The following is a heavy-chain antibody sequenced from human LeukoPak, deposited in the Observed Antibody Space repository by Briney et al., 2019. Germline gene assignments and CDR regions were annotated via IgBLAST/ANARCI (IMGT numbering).Heavy chain of an antibody. CDR1: GYTFTSYY. V-gene: IGHV1-46*03. D-gene: IGHD1-26*01. CDR3: ARATTTDYYFHY. Sequence: ASVRVSCXASGYTFTSYYMHWVRQAHGQGLEWMGIINPSGGSTSYAQKFQGRVTMTRDTSTSTVYMELSSLRYEDTAVYYCARATTTDYYFHYWGQGTLVTVPS. J-gene: IGHJ4*02. CDR2: INPSGGST.